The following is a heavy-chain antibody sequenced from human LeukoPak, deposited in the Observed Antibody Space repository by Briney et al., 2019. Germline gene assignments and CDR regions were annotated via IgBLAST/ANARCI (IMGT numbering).Heavy chain of an antibody. D-gene: IGHD5-12*01. J-gene: IGHJ4*02. CDR3: TRDGAGGYSGPVFDY. V-gene: IGHV3-49*04. CDR2: IRSKAYGGTT. Sequence: GGSLRLSCAASGFTFSSHRMNWVRQAPGKGLEWVGFIRSKAYGGTTEYAASVKGRFTISGDDSKSIAYLQMNSLKTEDTAVYYCTRDGAGGYSGPVFDYWGQGTLVTVSS. CDR1: GFTFSSHR.